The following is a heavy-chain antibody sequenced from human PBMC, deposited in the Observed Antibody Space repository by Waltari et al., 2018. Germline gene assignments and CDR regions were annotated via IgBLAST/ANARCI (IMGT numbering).Heavy chain of an antibody. D-gene: IGHD3-10*01. Sequence: EVQLVQSGAEVKKPGESLKIPCKASGYSFSTYWIAWVRQMPGKGLEWMGIIYPDDSDAKYTPSFQGQVAISVDKSLNTAYLQWSSLKASDTAIYYCARHFTGFYGSGNYVYWGQGTLVAVS. CDR2: IYPDDSDA. CDR1: GYSFSTYW. CDR3: ARHFTGFYGSGNYVY. J-gene: IGHJ4*02. V-gene: IGHV5-51*01.